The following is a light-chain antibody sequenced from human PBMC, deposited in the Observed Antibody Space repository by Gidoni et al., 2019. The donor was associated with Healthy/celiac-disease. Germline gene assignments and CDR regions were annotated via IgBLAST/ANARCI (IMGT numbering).Light chain of an antibody. CDR3: QQYDNLPT. V-gene: IGKV1-33*01. CDR2: DAS. J-gene: IGKJ1*01. Sequence: IPMPQSPSSLSASVGDRVTITCQASQDISNYLNWYQQKPGKAPKLLNYDASNLETGVPSRFSGSGSGTDFTFTSSSMQPEDSATYYCQQYDNLPTFGQGTKVEIK. CDR1: QDISNY.